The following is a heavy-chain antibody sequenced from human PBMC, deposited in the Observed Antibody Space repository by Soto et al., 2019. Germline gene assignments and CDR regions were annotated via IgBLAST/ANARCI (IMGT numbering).Heavy chain of an antibody. CDR2: IHYTGST. CDR1: GGSMSRYY. J-gene: IGHJ5*02. V-gene: IGHV4-59*01. D-gene: IGHD1-1*01. CDR3: ARDLTISSTDGPLDP. Sequence: SETLSLTCTVSGGSMSRYYWTWIRQPPGKGLEWIGNIHYTGSTNYNPSLKSRVTILLGTSTSQFPLKVSSVTAADTAVYYCARDLTISSTDGPLDPWGHGTLVTVPQ.